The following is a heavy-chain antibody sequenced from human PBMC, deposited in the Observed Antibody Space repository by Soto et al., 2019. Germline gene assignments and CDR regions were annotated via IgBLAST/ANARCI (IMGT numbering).Heavy chain of an antibody. D-gene: IGHD6-13*01. J-gene: IGHJ6*03. CDR2: IKQDGSEK. CDR1: GFTFSSYW. CDR3: ARVGSSWYRDYYYYMDV. V-gene: IGHV3-7*01. Sequence: GGSLRLSCAASGFTFSSYWMSWVRQAPGKGLEWVANIKQDGSEKYYVDSVKGRFTISRDNAKNSLYLQMNSLRAEDTAVYYCARVGSSWYRDYYYYMDVWGKGTTVTVSS.